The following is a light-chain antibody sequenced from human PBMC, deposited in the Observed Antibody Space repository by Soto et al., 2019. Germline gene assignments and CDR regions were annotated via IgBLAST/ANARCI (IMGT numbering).Light chain of an antibody. CDR1: SSNIGAGYD. Sequence: QSVLTQPPSVSGAPGQRVPISCTGSSSNIGAGYDVHWYQQLPGTAPKLLIYGNSNRPSGVPDRFSGSKSGTSASLAIAGLQVEDEADYYCQSYDSSLSGWVFGGGTKVTVL. V-gene: IGLV1-40*01. J-gene: IGLJ3*02. CDR2: GNS. CDR3: QSYDSSLSGWV.